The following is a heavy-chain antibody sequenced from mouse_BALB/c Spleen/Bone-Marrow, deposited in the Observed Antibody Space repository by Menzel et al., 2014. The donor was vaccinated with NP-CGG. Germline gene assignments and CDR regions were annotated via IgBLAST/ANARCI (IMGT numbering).Heavy chain of an antibody. CDR3: ARELGRRAMDY. CDR2: INPGSGGA. CDR1: GYAFTNXW. V-gene: IGHV1-54*01. J-gene: IGHJ4*01. D-gene: IGHD4-1*01. Sequence: QVQLQQPGAELVRPGTSVQVSCKASGYAFTNXWXEWIXQRPXXGLEWIGVINPGSGGANYNEKFKGKATLTADKSSSTAYIQFSSLTSDDSAVYFCARELGRRAMDYWGQGTSVTVSS.